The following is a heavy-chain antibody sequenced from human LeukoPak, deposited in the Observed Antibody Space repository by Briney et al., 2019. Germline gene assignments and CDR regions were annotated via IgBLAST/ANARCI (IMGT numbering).Heavy chain of an antibody. J-gene: IGHJ4*02. V-gene: IGHV1-2*04. CDR2: INPNSGGT. D-gene: IGHD2-2*01. Sequence: ASVKVSCKPSGGTFNSYAISWVRQAPGQGLEWMGWINPNSGGTNYAQKFQGWVTMTRDTSISTAYMELNRLRSDDTAVYYCARGTRSVVVVPAASLDYWGQGTLVTVSS. CDR3: ARGTRSVVVVPAASLDY. CDR1: GGTFNSYA.